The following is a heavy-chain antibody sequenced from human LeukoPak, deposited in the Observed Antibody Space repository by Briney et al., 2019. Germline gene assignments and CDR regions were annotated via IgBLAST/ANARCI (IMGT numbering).Heavy chain of an antibody. V-gene: IGHV3-23*01. D-gene: IGHD3-16*02. CDR1: GFIFSSSA. Sequence: GGSLRLSCAASGFIFSSSAMSWVRQAPGKGLEWVSAISNNGGYTYYADSVQGRFTISRDNSKSTLCLQMNSLRAEDTAVYYCAKGIWYDYVWGSYRCWGQGTLVTVSS. CDR3: AKGIWYDYVWGSYRC. CDR2: ISNNGGYT. J-gene: IGHJ4*02.